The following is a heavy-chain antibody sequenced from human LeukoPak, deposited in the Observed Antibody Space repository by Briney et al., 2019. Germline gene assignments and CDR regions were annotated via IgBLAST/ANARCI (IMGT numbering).Heavy chain of an antibody. D-gene: IGHD3-22*01. CDR2: ISSSSSTI. V-gene: IGHV3-48*01. Sequence: PGGSLRLSCAASGFTFSSYSMNWVRQAPGKGLEWVSYISSSSSTIYYADSVKGRFTISRDNAKNSLYLQMNSLRAEDTAVYYCARDRGSSGYYYVPDAFDIWGQGTMVTVSS. J-gene: IGHJ3*02. CDR1: GFTFSSYS. CDR3: ARDRGSSGYYYVPDAFDI.